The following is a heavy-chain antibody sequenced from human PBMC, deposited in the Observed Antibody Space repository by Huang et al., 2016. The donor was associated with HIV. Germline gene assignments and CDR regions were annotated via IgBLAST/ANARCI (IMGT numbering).Heavy chain of an antibody. CDR1: GLTFSKYA. CDR2: ISNEGSNK. Sequence: QVQLVESGGGVVQPGRSLRLSCAASGLTFSKYAMPWVRQAPGKGHEWGAVISNEGSNKDHADAVKGRFTISIDNSKNTLYLQMNSLRAEDTAVYYCARTNPRVAVAGTFDYWGQGTLVTVSS. CDR3: ARTNPRVAVAGTFDY. V-gene: IGHV3-30-3*01. J-gene: IGHJ4*02. D-gene: IGHD6-19*01.